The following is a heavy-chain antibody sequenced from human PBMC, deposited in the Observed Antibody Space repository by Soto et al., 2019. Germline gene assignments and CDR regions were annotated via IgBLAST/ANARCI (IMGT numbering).Heavy chain of an antibody. D-gene: IGHD3-9*01. V-gene: IGHV5-51*01. CDR3: ARGVLRYSDYYHYMDV. J-gene: IGHJ6*03. CDR2: IYPGDSDT. Sequence: GESLKISCKGSGYSFTSYWIGWVRQMPGKGLEWMGIIYPGDSDTRYSPSFQGQVTISADKSISTAYLQWSSLKASDTAMYYCARGVLRYSDYYHYMDVWGKGTTVPVSS. CDR1: GYSFTSYW.